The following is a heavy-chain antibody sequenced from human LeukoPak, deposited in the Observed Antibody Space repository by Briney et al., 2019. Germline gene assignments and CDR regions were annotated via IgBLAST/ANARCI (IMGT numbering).Heavy chain of an antibody. D-gene: IGHD3-9*01. CDR3: ARDLRATYYDILTGYSWDYYYYYGMDV. J-gene: IGHJ6*02. V-gene: IGHV3-30*03. Sequence: PGGSLRLSCAASGFIFSDYGMHWVRRAPGKGLEWVAVIPFDGSNKYYGDSVKGRFTVSRDNSRNTLYMQMNSLRDEDTAVYYCARDLRATYYDILTGYSWDYYYYYGMDVWGQGTTVTVSS. CDR1: GFIFSDYG. CDR2: IPFDGSNK.